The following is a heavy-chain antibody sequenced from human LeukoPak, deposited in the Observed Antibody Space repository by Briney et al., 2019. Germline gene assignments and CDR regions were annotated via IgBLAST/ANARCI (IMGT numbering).Heavy chain of an antibody. CDR2: INWNGGST. J-gene: IGHJ4*02. CDR3: ARSVGATAFDY. Sequence: GGSLRLSCAASGFTFDDYGMSWVRQTPGKGLEWVSGINWNGGSTAYADSVKGRFTISRDNAKNSLYLQMNSLRAEDTAVYHCARSVGATAFDYWGQGTLVTVSS. D-gene: IGHD1-26*01. CDR1: GFTFDDYG. V-gene: IGHV3-20*01.